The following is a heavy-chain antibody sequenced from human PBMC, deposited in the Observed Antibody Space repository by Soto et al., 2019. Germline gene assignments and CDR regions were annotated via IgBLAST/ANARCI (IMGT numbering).Heavy chain of an antibody. Sequence: QVQLVQFGAEVKKPGASVKVSCKASGYSFTDYHIHWVRQAPGQGLEWLGRINPKSGGTSTAQKVQGWVTMTPDTSISTDSMELPRLTSDDSAIYYCARGDSTDCSNGVCSFFYNLDMDVWGQGTMVTVSS. D-gene: IGHD2-8*01. J-gene: IGHJ6*02. CDR2: INPKSGGT. CDR3: ARGDSTDCSNGVCSFFYNLDMDV. V-gene: IGHV1-2*04. CDR1: GYSFTDYH.